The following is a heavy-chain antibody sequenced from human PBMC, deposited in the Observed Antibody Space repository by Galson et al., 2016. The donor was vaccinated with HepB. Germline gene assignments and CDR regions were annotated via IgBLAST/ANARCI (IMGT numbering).Heavy chain of an antibody. CDR3: ALTGSYQASDGFDI. CDR1: GFSLRTSGVG. CDR2: IYWNDHK. J-gene: IGHJ3*02. D-gene: IGHD1-26*01. V-gene: IGHV2-5*01. Sequence: PALVKPTQTLTLTCAFSGFSLRTSGVGVGWIRQPPGKALEWLALIYWNDHKRYSPSLQIRLTITKDTSKKQVVLTMTNMDPVDTATYFFALTGSYQASDGFDIWGQGTMVTVSS.